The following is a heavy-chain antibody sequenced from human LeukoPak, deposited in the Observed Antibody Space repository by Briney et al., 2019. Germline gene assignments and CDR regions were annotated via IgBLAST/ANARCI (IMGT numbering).Heavy chain of an antibody. CDR1: GGSINNYY. J-gene: IGHJ6*03. CDR3: ARQLTYYYDSSGYYYASSYYYYYMDV. CDR2: IYYSGST. D-gene: IGHD3-22*01. V-gene: IGHV4-59*04. Sequence: SETLSLTCTVSGGSINNYYWGWIRQPPGKGLEWIGYIYYSGSTYYNPSLKSRVTISVDTSKNQFSLKLSSVTAADTAVYYCARQLTYYYDSSGYYYASSYYYYYMDVWGKGTTVTISS.